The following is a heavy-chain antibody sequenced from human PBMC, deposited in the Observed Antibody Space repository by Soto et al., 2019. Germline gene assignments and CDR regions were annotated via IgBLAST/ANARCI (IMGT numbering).Heavy chain of an antibody. J-gene: IGHJ4*02. CDR3: ARASLPYYYDSSGPLDY. Sequence: PGGSQRLSCAASGFTFSSFGMHWVRQAPGKGLEWVAVISYDGSNKYYADSVKGRFTISRDNAKNTLYLQMNSLRAEDTAVYYCARASLPYYYDSSGPLDYWGQGTLVTVSS. V-gene: IGHV3-30*03. CDR2: ISYDGSNK. D-gene: IGHD3-22*01. CDR1: GFTFSSFG.